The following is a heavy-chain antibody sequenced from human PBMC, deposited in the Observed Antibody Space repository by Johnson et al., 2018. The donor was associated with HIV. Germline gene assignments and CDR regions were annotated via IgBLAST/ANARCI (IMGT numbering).Heavy chain of an antibody. CDR3: ARRGGSGWSAFDI. Sequence: MQLVESGGGVVRPGGSLRLSCAASGFTFDDYAMHWVRQAPGKGLEWVSGIYSGGSPGYADSVKGRFTISRDNAKNSLYLQMNSLRAEDTALYYCARRGGSGWSAFDIWGQGTIVTVSS. CDR1: GFTFDDYA. V-gene: IGHV3-20*04. D-gene: IGHD6-19*01. CDR2: IYSGGSP. J-gene: IGHJ3*02.